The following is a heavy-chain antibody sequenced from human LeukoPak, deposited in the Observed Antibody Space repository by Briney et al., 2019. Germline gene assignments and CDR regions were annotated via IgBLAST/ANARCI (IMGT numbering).Heavy chain of an antibody. CDR3: ARDRVVAAAGKGGYYYYGMDV. D-gene: IGHD6-13*01. CDR2: IKQDGSEK. J-gene: IGHJ6*02. CDR1: GFTFSSYW. Sequence: HPGRSLRLSCAASGFTFSSYWMSWVRQAPGKGLEWVANIKQDGSEKYYVDSVKGRFTISRDNAKNSLYLQMNSLRAEDTAVYYCARDRVVAAAGKGGYYYYGMDVWGQGTTVTVSS. V-gene: IGHV3-7*01.